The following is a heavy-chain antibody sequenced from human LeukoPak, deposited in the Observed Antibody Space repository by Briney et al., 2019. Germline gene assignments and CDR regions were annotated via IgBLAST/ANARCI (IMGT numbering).Heavy chain of an antibody. CDR2: IYHSGST. D-gene: IGHD5-18*01. CDR3: ARGGTANWFDP. J-gene: IGHJ5*02. Sequence: SETLSLTCTVSGYSIRSGYFWGWIRQPPGKGLEWIGNIYHSGSTYYNPSLKSRVTISVDTSKNQFSLKLSSVTAADTAVYYCARGGTANWFDPWGQGTLVTVSS. V-gene: IGHV4-38-2*02. CDR1: GYSIRSGYF.